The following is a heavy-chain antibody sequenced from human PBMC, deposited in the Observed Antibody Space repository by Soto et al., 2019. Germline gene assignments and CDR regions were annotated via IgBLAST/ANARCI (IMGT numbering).Heavy chain of an antibody. CDR2: IYYSGNT. CDR1: GGSISSYY. D-gene: IGHD1-1*01. V-gene: IGHV4-59*01. CDR3: ARSTTSSGVDY. J-gene: IGHJ4*02. Sequence: SETLSLTCTVSGGSISSYYWSWIRQPPGNGLEWIGYIYYSGNTNYNPSLKSRVTISVDTSKSQFSLKLSPVTAADTAVYYCARSTTSSGVDYWGQGTLVTVSS.